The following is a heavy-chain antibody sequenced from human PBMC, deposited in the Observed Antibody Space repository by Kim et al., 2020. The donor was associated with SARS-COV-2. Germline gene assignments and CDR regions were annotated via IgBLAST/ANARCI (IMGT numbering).Heavy chain of an antibody. V-gene: IGHV1-3*01. Sequence: ASVKVSCKASAYTFTSYAMHWVRQAPGQRLEWMGWINAGNGNTKYSQKFQGRVTITRDTSASTAYMELSSLRSEDTAVYYCASYCSSTSCPFYYYYGMDVWGQGTTVTVSS. CDR3: ASYCSSTSCPFYYYYGMDV. J-gene: IGHJ6*02. CDR2: INAGNGNT. CDR1: AYTFTSYA. D-gene: IGHD2-2*01.